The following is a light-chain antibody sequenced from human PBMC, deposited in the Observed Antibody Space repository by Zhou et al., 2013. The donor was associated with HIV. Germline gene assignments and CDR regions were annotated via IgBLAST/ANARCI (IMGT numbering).Light chain of an antibody. CDR3: QQSYTTPMDT. CDR1: QSVNYN. CDR2: DAS. J-gene: IGKJ2*01. Sequence: DIQMTQSPPTLSASVGDAVTITCRASQSVNYNLAWYQHSPGKAPKLLIYDASVLENGVPSRFRGSGFGTEFTLTINNVQPEDLATYYCQQSYTTPMDTFGQGTKVEI. V-gene: IGKV1-5*03.